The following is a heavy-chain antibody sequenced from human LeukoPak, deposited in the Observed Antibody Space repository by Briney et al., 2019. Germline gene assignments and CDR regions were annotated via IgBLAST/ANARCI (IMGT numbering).Heavy chain of an antibody. CDR3: ARDPYSGSYPDAFDI. J-gene: IGHJ3*02. V-gene: IGHV3-48*02. Sequence: GGSLRLSCAASGFTFSGYSMNWVRQAPGKGLEWVSYISSSSSTIYYADSVKGRFTISRDNAKNSLYLQMNSLRDEDTAVYYCARDPYSGSYPDAFDIWGQGTMVTVSS. CDR2: ISSSSSTI. CDR1: GFTFSGYS. D-gene: IGHD1-26*01.